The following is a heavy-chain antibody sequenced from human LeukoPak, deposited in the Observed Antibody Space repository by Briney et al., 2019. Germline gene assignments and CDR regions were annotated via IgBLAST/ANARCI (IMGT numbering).Heavy chain of an antibody. J-gene: IGHJ5*02. CDR3: ARGSITMVREPNWFDP. Sequence: PSETLSLTCTVSGGSISSSSYYWGWIRQPPGKGLEWIGSIYYSGSTYYNPSLKSRVTISVDTSKNQFSLKLSSVTAADTAVYYCARGSITMVREPNWFDPWGQGTLVTVSS. CDR2: IYYSGST. CDR1: GGSISSSSYY. V-gene: IGHV4-39*07. D-gene: IGHD3-10*01.